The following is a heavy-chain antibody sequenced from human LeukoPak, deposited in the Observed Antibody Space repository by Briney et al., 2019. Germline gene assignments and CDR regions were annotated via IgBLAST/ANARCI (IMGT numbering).Heavy chain of an antibody. CDR3: ARGRYYYYYMDV. CDR2: IYTNGTT. J-gene: IGHJ6*03. CDR1: GTSISSCN. V-gene: IGHV4-4*07. Sequence: SETVSLTCTASGTSISSCNWSWLRQPAGKGLEWIGRIYTNGTTNYNPSLKSRVTMSVDTSKNQFSLNLSSVTSADTAVYYCARGRYYYYYMDVLGKGTTVPGS.